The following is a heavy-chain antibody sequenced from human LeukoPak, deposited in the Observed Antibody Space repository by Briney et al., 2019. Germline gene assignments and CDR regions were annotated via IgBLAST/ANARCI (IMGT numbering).Heavy chain of an antibody. Sequence: KSGGSLRLSCAASGFTFSDYYMSWIRQAPGKGLEWVSYISSSGSTIYYADSVKGRFTISRDNAKNSLYLQMNSLRAEDTALYYCAKDMGYSYGYGDYWGQGTLVTVSS. J-gene: IGHJ4*02. D-gene: IGHD5-18*01. CDR2: ISSSGSTI. V-gene: IGHV3-11*01. CDR3: AKDMGYSYGYGDY. CDR1: GFTFSDYY.